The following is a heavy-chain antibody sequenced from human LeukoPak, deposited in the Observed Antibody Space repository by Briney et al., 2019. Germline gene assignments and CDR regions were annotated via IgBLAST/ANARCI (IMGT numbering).Heavy chain of an antibody. D-gene: IGHD1-7*01. Sequence: ASVKVSCKASGYTFTGYYMHWVRQAPGQGLEWMGWINPNSGGTNYAQKFQGRVTMTRDTSISTAYMELSRLRSDDTAVYYCAREAYVQKLELLYWFDPWGQGTLVTVSS. J-gene: IGHJ5*02. V-gene: IGHV1-2*02. CDR3: AREAYVQKLELLYWFDP. CDR1: GYTFTGYY. CDR2: INPNSGGT.